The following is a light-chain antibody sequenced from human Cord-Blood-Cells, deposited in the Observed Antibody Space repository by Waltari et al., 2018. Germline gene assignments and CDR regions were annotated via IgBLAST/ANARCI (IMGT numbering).Light chain of an antibody. CDR2: EGS. Sequence: QSALTQPASVSGSPGQSITISCTGTSSDVGSYNLVSCHQQHPGKAPKVMIYEGSKRTSVVSMLFSGSKYSNTASLTISGLQTEDEAEYYCCSDAGRSTWVLGGGTKLTVL. V-gene: IGLV2-23*01. J-gene: IGLJ3*02. CDR1: SSDVGSYNL. CDR3: CSDAGRSTWV.